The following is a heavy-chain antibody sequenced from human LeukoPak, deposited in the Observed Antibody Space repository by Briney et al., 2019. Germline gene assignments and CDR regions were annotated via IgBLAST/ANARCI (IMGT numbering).Heavy chain of an antibody. CDR1: GFTFSSYW. CDR2: SSSSGSTI. V-gene: IGHV3-48*04. D-gene: IGHD3-10*01. CDR3: AKVAEYYYGSGSHDDFDY. Sequence: GGSLRLSCAASGFTFSSYWMHWVRQAPGKGLEWVSYSSSSGSTIYYADSVKGRFTISRDNAKNSLYLQMNSLRAEDTAVYYCAKVAEYYYGSGSHDDFDYWGQGTLVTVSS. J-gene: IGHJ4*02.